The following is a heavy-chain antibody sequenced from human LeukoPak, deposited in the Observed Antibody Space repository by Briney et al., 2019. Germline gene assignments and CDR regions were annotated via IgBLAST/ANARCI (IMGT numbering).Heavy chain of an antibody. V-gene: IGHV3-20*04. J-gene: IGHJ4*02. D-gene: IGHD6-19*01. CDR1: GFTFDDYG. Sequence: WGSLRLSCAASGFTFDDYGMSWVRHAPGKGLEWVSGIDWNGGSTGYEDSVKGRFTISRDNAKNSLYLQMNSLRAADTALYYCARDPPTGYSSGWYFDYWGQGTLVTVSS. CDR2: IDWNGGST. CDR3: ARDPPTGYSSGWYFDY.